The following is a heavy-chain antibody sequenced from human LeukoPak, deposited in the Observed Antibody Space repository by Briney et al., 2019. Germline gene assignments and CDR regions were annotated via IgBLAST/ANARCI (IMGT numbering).Heavy chain of an antibody. J-gene: IGHJ4*02. CDR2: ISSSGSTI. CDR1: GFTFSSYE. V-gene: IGHV3-48*03. D-gene: IGHD3-16*02. CDR3: ARDKGNDYVWGSYRYHGCHDY. Sequence: QPGGSLRLSCAASGFTFSSYEMNWVRQAPGKGLEWVSYISSSGSTIYYADSVKGRFTISRDNAKNSLYLQMNSLRAEDTAVYYCARDKGNDYVWGSYRYHGCHDYWGQGTLVTVSS.